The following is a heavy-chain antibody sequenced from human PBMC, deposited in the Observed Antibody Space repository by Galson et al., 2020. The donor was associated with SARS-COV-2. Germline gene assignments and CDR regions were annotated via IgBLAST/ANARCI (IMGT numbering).Heavy chain of an antibody. J-gene: IGHJ6*02. CDR3: ARGYGSGSRIYYYYYGMDV. CDR1: GYTFTSYG. V-gene: IGHV1-18*01. Sequence: GESLKISCKASGYTFTSYGISWVRQAPGQRLEWMGWISAYNGNTNYAQKLHGRVTMTTDTSTSTAYMELRSLRSDDTAVYYCARGYGSGSRIYYYYYGMDVWGQGTTVTVSS. CDR2: ISAYNGNT. D-gene: IGHD3-10*01.